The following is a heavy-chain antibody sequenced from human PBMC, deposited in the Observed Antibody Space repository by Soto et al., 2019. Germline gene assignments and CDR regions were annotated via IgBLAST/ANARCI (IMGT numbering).Heavy chain of an antibody. V-gene: IGHV1-3*01. CDR2: INAGYGNT. Sequence: ASVKVSCKASGYTFSSYAMHWVRQAPGQRLEWVGWINAGYGNTKSSQKFQDRVTISRDTSASTAYMELTSLRSEDTAVYYCARDTGDGTFDFWGQGTLVTVSS. CDR1: GYTFSSYA. CDR3: ARDTGDGTFDF. D-gene: IGHD7-27*01. J-gene: IGHJ4*02.